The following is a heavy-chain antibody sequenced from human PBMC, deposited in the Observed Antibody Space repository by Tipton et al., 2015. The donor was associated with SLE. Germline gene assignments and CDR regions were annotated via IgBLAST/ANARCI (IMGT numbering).Heavy chain of an antibody. Sequence: GLVKPSETLSLTCTVSGGSISDYCWTWIRQSPGKRLEWIGYIYNPGTTNYNPSLKSRVTISLDTSMNQFSLKLNSVTAADTAVYYCARDPGVPIPARVFDIWGQGKLVTVS. D-gene: IGHD3-3*01. CDR1: GGSISDYC. CDR3: ARDPGVPIPARVFDI. CDR2: IYNPGTT. J-gene: IGHJ3*02. V-gene: IGHV4-59*01.